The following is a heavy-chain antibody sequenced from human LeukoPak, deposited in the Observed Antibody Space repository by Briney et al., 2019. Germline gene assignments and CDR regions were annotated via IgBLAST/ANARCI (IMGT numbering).Heavy chain of an antibody. CDR3: ATFTSVTFLFDX. V-gene: IGHV3-48*03. Sequence: PGGSLRLSCAASGFTFSSYEMNWVRQAPGKGLEWVSYVSSGGSTIYYADSVKGRFTISRDNAKNSLYLQMNSLRAEDTAVYYCATFTSVTFLFDXWGQGXLVTV. D-gene: IGHD4-17*01. J-gene: IGHJ4*02. CDR2: VSSGGSTI. CDR1: GFTFSSYE.